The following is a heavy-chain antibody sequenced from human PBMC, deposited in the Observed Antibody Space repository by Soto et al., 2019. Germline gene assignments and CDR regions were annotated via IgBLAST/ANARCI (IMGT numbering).Heavy chain of an antibody. D-gene: IGHD1-26*01. CDR1: GFTFSTSA. V-gene: IGHV3-23*01. J-gene: IGHJ4*02. CDR2: INPSGGNT. CDR3: AKTSGSYCYFEY. Sequence: EVQLLESGGGLVQPGGSLRLSCAASGFTFSTSAMRWVRQAPGKGLEWVSAINPSGGNTYYADSAKGRFTISRDNSKNTLYLQMNSLRAEDTAVYYCAKTSGSYCYFEYWGQGTLVTVSS.